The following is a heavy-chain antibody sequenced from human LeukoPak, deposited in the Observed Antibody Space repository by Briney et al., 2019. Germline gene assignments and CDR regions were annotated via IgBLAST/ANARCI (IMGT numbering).Heavy chain of an antibody. CDR1: GFTFTNYA. CDR3: ARDRYINGRFGEIGH. V-gene: IGHV3-30*04. Sequence: PGRSLRLSCAASGFTFTNYAMHWVRQAPGKGLEWVAVISYDETNKYYEDSVKGRFTISRDSSKNTLYLQMSSLRDEDTAVYYCARDRYINGRFGEIGHWGQGTLVIVSS. J-gene: IGHJ1*01. CDR2: ISYDETNK. D-gene: IGHD3-10*01.